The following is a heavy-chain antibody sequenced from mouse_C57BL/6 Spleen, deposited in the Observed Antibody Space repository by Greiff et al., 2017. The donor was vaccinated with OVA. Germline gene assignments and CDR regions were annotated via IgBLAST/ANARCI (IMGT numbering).Heavy chain of an antibody. CDR1: GFTFSDYY. J-gene: IGHJ3*01. V-gene: IGHV5-16*01. CDR2: INYDGSST. CDR3: ARGGLGQEFAY. Sequence: EVQRVESEGGLVQPGSSMKLSCTASGFTFSDYYMAWVRQVPEKGLEWVANINYDGSSTYYLDSLKSRFIISRDNAKNILYLQMSSLKSEDTATYYCARGGLGQEFAYWGQGTLVTVSA. D-gene: IGHD4-1*01.